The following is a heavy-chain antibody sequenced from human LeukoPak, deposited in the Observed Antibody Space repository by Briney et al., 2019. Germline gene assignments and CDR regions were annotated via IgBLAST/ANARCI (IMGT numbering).Heavy chain of an antibody. CDR2: ISSNGGST. J-gene: IGHJ4*02. D-gene: IGHD3-3*01. Sequence: GGSLRLSCAASGFTFSSYAMHWVRQAPGKGLEYVSAISSNGGSTYYANSVKGRFTISRDNSKNTLYLQMGSLRAEDMAVYYCARGYDFWSGYWSHSDYWGQGTLVTVTS. CDR1: GFTFSSYA. V-gene: IGHV3-64*01. CDR3: ARGYDFWSGYWSHSDY.